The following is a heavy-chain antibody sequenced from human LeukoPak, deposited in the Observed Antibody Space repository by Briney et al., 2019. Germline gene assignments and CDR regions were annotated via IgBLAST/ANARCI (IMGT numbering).Heavy chain of an antibody. Sequence: GGSLRLSCAAFGFTFSSYWMSWVRQAPGKGLEWVANIRQDGSVQNYVDSVKGRFTISRDNPKNSVYLLMNSLRSEDTAVYFCARDFVLGQPLVALDPWGQGTLVTVSS. V-gene: IGHV3-7*01. CDR2: IRQDGSVQ. CDR3: ARDFVLGQPLVALDP. J-gene: IGHJ5*02. D-gene: IGHD2-2*01. CDR1: GFTFSSYW.